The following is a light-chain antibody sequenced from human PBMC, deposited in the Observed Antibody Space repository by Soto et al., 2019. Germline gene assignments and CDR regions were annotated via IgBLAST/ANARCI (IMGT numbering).Light chain of an antibody. Sequence: DIGMTQSPLSLPVSPGEPDYISSWSSQSLLHSDGFNYLDWYVQKPGQSPQLLIYLGSNRASGVPDRLSGSGSGTDFTLRISRVEADDVGVYYCMQALQTPTFGKGTRLEIK. CDR2: LGS. CDR1: QSLLHSDGFNY. J-gene: IGKJ5*01. V-gene: IGKV2-28*01. CDR3: MQALQTPT.